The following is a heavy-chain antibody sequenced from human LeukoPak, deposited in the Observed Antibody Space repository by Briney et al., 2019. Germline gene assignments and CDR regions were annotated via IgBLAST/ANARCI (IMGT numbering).Heavy chain of an antibody. V-gene: IGHV3-30*18. CDR1: GFTFRNYG. Sequence: GGALRLSCAPPGFTFRNYGVHRVRPAPGKRLERVAIISNDGSNDYYGDSVEGRLTISRDNSKNTLYLQMNSLIPEDTAVYYCAKDMGILWWCLGDWGQGTLVTVSS. J-gene: IGHJ4*02. CDR2: ISNDGSND. D-gene: IGHD2-21*01. CDR3: AKDMGILWWCLGD.